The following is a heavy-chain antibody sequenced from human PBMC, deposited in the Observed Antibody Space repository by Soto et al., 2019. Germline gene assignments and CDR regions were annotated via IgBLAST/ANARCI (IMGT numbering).Heavy chain of an antibody. V-gene: IGHV1-18*01. J-gene: IGHJ4*02. D-gene: IGHD1-1*01. CDR1: GYGFTTYG. CDR3: ARGRYGDY. Sequence: QVHLVQSGAEVKKPGASVKVSCKGSGYGFTTYGITWVRQAPGQGLEWMAWISAHNGNTNYAQKVQGIVTVTRDTSTNTAYMELRSLRYDDTAVYYGARGRYGDYWGQGALVTLSS. CDR2: ISAHNGNT.